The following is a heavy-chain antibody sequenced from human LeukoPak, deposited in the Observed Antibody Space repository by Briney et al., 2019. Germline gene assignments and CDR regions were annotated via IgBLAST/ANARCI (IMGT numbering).Heavy chain of an antibody. V-gene: IGHV3-33*08. J-gene: IGHJ4*02. D-gene: IGHD5-24*01. Sequence: GGSLRLSCAASGFTFSSFGMSWVRQAPGKGLEWVAVIWYDENNKCYADSVKGRFTISRDNSRNTLYLQMNSLRDEDTAVYYCARNYGYNYFDYWGQGTLVTVSS. CDR3: ARNYGYNYFDY. CDR2: IWYDENNK. CDR1: GFTFSSFG.